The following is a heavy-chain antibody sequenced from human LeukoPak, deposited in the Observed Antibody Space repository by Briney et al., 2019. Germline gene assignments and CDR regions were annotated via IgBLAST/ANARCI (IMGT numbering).Heavy chain of an antibody. V-gene: IGHV3-48*01. J-gene: IGHJ5*02. CDR1: GFTFSYYS. CDR3: ARADYYGSGKFDP. D-gene: IGHD3-10*01. CDR2: IRSRDGTV. Sequence: GGSLRLSCVASGFTFSYYSMNWARQAPGKGLEWISYIRSRDGTVSYADSVKGRLTISTDTAKSSLFLQMNGLSADDTAVYYCARADYYGSGKFDPWGQGTLVTVSS.